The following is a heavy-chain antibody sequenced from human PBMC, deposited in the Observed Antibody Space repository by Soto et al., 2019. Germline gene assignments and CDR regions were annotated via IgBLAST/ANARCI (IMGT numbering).Heavy chain of an antibody. CDR1: GGTFSSYA. Sequence: QVQLVQSGAEVKKPGSSVKVSCRASGGTFSSYAVSCVRQAPGQGLEGMGVIIPLLNTPKYVQKFQGRVTSTADASATTAYMELSRLRSEDTAVYYCARESSSPNYYYYGMDVWGQGTTVTVSS. CDR2: IIPLLNTP. CDR3: ARESSSPNYYYYGMDV. D-gene: IGHD6-6*01. J-gene: IGHJ6*02. V-gene: IGHV1-69*01.